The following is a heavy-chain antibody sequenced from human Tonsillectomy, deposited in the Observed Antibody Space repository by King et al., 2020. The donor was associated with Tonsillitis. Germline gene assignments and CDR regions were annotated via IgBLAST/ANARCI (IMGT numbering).Heavy chain of an antibody. Sequence: VQLVESGGGLVQPGGSLRLSCSASGFTFSSYAMHWFRQAPGKGLEYVSVISSKGGSTYYADSVKDRFISSRDNSKNTLYLQMSSLRAEDTAVYYCFARSASFWDRRLSYFDYWGQGTLVTVSS. J-gene: IGHJ4*02. CDR1: GFTFSSYA. CDR2: ISSKGGST. D-gene: IGHD1-26*01. V-gene: IGHV3-64D*06. CDR3: FARSASFWDRRLSYFDY.